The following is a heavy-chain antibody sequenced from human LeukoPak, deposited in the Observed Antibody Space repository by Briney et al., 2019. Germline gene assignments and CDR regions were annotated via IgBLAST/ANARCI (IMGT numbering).Heavy chain of an antibody. J-gene: IGHJ3*02. Sequence: PSETLSLTCAVSGGSISSSSFYWGWIRQHPGKGLEWIGYIYYSGSTYYNPSLKSRVVISVDTSKNQFSLKLKSVTAADTAVYYCARDRRWLRFHGFDIWGQGTMVTVSS. CDR2: IYYSGST. V-gene: IGHV4-31*11. CDR3: ARDRRWLRFHGFDI. CDR1: GGSISSSSFY. D-gene: IGHD5-12*01.